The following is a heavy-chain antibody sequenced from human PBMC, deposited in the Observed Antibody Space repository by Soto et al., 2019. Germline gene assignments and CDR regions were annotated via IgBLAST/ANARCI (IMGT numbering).Heavy chain of an antibody. CDR2: MNPKSGGT. Sequence: QVQLVQSGAEVKSPGASVKVSCKASGYTFTSYDINWVRQATGQGFEWMGWMNPKSGGTRYIQKFQGRVTMTRDTSISTAEMELRSLTSEDTAVYYCARGATGMIDYWGQGTLVTVSS. CDR3: ARGATGMIDY. V-gene: IGHV1-8*01. J-gene: IGHJ4*02. CDR1: GYTFTSYD.